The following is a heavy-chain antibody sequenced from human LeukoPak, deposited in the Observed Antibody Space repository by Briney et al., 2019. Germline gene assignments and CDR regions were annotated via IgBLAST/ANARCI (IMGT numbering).Heavy chain of an antibody. D-gene: IGHD2-21*02. CDR1: GGSISSYY. CDR2: FYYSGNT. J-gene: IGHJ3*02. V-gene: IGHV4-59*01. CDR3: ASGYCGGACQLGGVDM. Sequence: SETLSLTCTVSGGSISSYYWSWIRQPPGKGLEWIGYFYYSGNTNYNPSLKSRVTISLDTSGNQFSLKLSSVTAADTAVYYCASGYCGGACQLGGVDMWGQGTMVTVSS.